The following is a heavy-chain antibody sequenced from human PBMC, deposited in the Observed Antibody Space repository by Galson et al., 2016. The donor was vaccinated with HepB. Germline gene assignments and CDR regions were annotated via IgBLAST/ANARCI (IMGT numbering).Heavy chain of an antibody. V-gene: IGHV1-18*01. J-gene: IGHJ4*02. CDR2: ISAYDGHT. Sequence: QSGAEVKKPGASVKVSCKASGYTFTSRGISWVRQAPGQGLEWMGWISAYDGHTNYGQKLQDRLTVTTDTSTSTAYMELRSLRSDDTAVYYCARDQAPLPGDYWGQGTPVTVSS. CDR1: GYTFTSRG. D-gene: IGHD2-15*01. CDR3: ARDQAPLPGDY.